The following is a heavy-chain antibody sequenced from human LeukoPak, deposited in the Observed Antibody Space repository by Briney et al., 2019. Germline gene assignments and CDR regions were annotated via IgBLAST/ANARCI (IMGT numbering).Heavy chain of an antibody. J-gene: IGHJ4*02. Sequence: PSETLSLTCTVSGGSISSSSYYWGWIRQPPGKGLEWIGSIYYSGSTYYNPSLKSRVTISVDTSKNQFSLKLSSVTAADTAVYYCARDRQWLADWGQGTLVTVSS. CDR2: IYYSGST. D-gene: IGHD6-19*01. V-gene: IGHV4-39*07. CDR3: ARDRQWLAD. CDR1: GGSISSSSYY.